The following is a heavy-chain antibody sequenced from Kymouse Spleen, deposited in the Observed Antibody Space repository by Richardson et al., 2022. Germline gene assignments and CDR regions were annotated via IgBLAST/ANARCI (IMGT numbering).Heavy chain of an antibody. CDR1: GFTFSSYA. D-gene: IGHD1-26*01. J-gene: IGHJ6*02. V-gene: IGHV3-23*04. CDR2: ISGSGGST. CDR3: AKARYSGSYYYYYGMDV. Sequence: EVQLVESGGGLVQPGGSLRLSCAASGFTFSSYAMSWVRQAPGKGLEWVSAISGSGGSTYYADSVKGRFTISRDNSKNTLYLQMNSLRAEDTAVYYCAKARYSGSYYYYYGMDVWGQGTTVTVSS.